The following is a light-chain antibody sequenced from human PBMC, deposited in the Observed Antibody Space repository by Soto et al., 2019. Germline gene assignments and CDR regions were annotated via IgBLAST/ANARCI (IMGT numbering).Light chain of an antibody. Sequence: EIVMTQSPATLSVSPGERATLSCRASQSVGSNLAWYQQTPGQAPRLLIYGASTRATGIPARLSGRGSGTEFTLTISSLQSEDFAIYFCQQYNNWPPDRTFGQGTKVEIK. CDR3: QQYNNWPPDRT. CDR1: QSVGSN. V-gene: IGKV3-15*01. CDR2: GAS. J-gene: IGKJ1*01.